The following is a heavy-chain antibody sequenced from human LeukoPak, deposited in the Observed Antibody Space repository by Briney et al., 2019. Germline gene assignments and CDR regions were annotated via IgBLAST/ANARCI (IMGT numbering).Heavy chain of an antibody. V-gene: IGHV3-30*19. D-gene: IGHD3-10*01. J-gene: IGHJ4*02. CDR3: ARDVLLWFGEFTFDY. Sequence: GRSLRLSCAASGFTFNSYGMHWVRQAPGKGLEWVAVISYDGSNKYYADSVKGRFTISRDNSKNTLYLQMNSLRAEDTAVYYCARDVLLWFGEFTFDYWGQGTLVTVSS. CDR1: GFTFNSYG. CDR2: ISYDGSNK.